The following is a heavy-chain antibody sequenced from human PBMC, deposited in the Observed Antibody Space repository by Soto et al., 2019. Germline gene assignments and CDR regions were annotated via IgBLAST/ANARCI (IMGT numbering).Heavy chain of an antibody. J-gene: IGHJ4*02. CDR1: GLSFHNAR. CDR2: IKSTADGETT. D-gene: IGHD4-4*01. CDR3: ATAFPYYRSGLFDY. V-gene: IGHV3-15*01. Sequence: GGSLRLSCTTSGLSFHNARMNWVRQAPGKGLEWVGHIKSTADGETTDYATAIKDRFIISRDDSKATLYLQMNSLKTEDTAVYYCATAFPYYRSGLFDYWGQGMLVTVSS.